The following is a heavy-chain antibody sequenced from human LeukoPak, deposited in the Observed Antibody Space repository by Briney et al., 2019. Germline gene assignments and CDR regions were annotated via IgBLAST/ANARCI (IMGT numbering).Heavy chain of an antibody. D-gene: IGHD3-22*01. Sequence: GGSRRLSCAASGFTFSSYGLHWVGQAPGKGLEWVEVIGYDGSNKYYADSVKGRFTISRDNSKNTLYLQMNSLRAEDTAVYYCARGASSGYYYYYYGMDVWGQGTTVTVSS. V-gene: IGHV3-33*01. CDR3: ARGASSGYYYYYYGMDV. CDR1: GFTFSSYG. J-gene: IGHJ6*02. CDR2: IGYDGSNK.